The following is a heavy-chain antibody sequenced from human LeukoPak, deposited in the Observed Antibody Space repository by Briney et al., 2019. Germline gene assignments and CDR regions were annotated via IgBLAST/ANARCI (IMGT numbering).Heavy chain of an antibody. V-gene: IGHV1-2*02. CDR3: ARDWWIQLWLLKN. D-gene: IGHD5-18*01. J-gene: IGHJ4*02. CDR1: GYTFTGYY. Sequence: ASVKVSCKASGYTFTGYYMHWVRQAPGQGLEWMGWINPNSGGTNYAQKFQGRVTMTRDTSISTAFMELSRLRSDDTAVYYCARDWWIQLWLLKNWGQGTLVTVSS. CDR2: INPNSGGT.